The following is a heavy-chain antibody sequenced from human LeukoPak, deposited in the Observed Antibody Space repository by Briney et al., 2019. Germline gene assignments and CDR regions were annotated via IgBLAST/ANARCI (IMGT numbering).Heavy chain of an antibody. CDR1: RFTFSTYA. V-gene: IGHV3-23*01. D-gene: IGHD5-24*01. CDR3: ARSGYTRFDY. CDR2: FSGSGGST. J-gene: IGHJ4*02. Sequence: PGGSLRLSCAASRFTFSTYAMSWVRQAPGKGLEWVSAFSGSGGSTYYADSVKGRFTISRDNSKNTLYLQMNSLRVEDTAVYYCARSGYTRFDYWGQGTLVTVSS.